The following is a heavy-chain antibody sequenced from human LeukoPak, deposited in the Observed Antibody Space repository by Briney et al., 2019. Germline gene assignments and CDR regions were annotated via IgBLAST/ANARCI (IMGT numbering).Heavy chain of an antibody. CDR3: ARNGYYFGMDA. D-gene: IGHD1-1*01. Sequence: GGSLRLSCAASGFTFSDYYMSWIRQAPGKGLEWVSYISSSSSYTNYADSVKGRFTISRDNAKNSLYLQMNSLRAEDRAVYFCARNGYYFGMDAWGQGTTVAVSS. CDR1: GFTFSDYY. CDR2: ISSSSSYT. V-gene: IGHV3-11*06. J-gene: IGHJ6*02.